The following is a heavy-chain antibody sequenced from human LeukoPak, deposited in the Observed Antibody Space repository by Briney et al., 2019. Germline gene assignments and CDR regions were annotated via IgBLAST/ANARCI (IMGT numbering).Heavy chain of an antibody. Sequence: SVKVSCKASGGTFSSYAISWVRQAPGQGLEWMGRIIPILGIANYAQKFQGRVTITADKSTSTAYMELSSLRAEDMAVYYCAREDVDTAMVDYWGQGTLVTVSS. V-gene: IGHV1-69*04. D-gene: IGHD5-18*01. J-gene: IGHJ4*02. CDR2: IIPILGIA. CDR3: AREDVDTAMVDY. CDR1: GGTFSSYA.